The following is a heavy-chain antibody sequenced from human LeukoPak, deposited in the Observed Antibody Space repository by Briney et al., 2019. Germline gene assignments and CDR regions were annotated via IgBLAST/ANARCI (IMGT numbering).Heavy chain of an antibody. CDR1: GGSLSDHY. CDR2: INHSGRT. D-gene: IGHD1-26*01. J-gene: IGHJ4*02. Sequence: SETLSLTCAVYGGSLSDHYWSWIRQSPGKGLEWIGEINHSGRTNYNPSLKSRVTISVDTSKSQFSLKLSSVTAADTAIYYCARNIVGPRQVDYWGQGTLVTVSS. V-gene: IGHV4-34*01. CDR3: ARNIVGPRQVDY.